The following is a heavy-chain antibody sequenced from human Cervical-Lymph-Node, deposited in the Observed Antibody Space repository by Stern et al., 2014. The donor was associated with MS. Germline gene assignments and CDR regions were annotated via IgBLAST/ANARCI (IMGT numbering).Heavy chain of an antibody. CDR1: GYTFTGYY. D-gene: IGHD7-27*01. V-gene: IGHV1-2*02. CDR2: INPKSGGT. Sequence: VQLVESGAEVKKPGASVKVSCKASGYTFTGYYIHWVRQAPGQGLEWMGWINPKSGGTKYAQNFQGRVTMTRDTSISTAHMDLSGLRSDDTAMYYCARDLTGDGDLYLDYWGQGTLVTVSS. CDR3: ARDLTGDGDLYLDY. J-gene: IGHJ4*02.